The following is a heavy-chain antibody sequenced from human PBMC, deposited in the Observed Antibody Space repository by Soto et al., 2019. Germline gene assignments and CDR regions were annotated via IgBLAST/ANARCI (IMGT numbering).Heavy chain of an antibody. Sequence: GGSLRLSCAASGFTFSSYAMHWVRQAPGKGLEWVAVISYDGSNKYYADSVKGRFTISRDNSKNTLYLQMNSLRAEDTVVYYCARAEGSSSLKPHWGQGTLVTVSS. D-gene: IGHD6-6*01. CDR1: GFTFSSYA. CDR2: ISYDGSNK. V-gene: IGHV3-30-3*01. J-gene: IGHJ4*02. CDR3: ARAEGSSSLKPH.